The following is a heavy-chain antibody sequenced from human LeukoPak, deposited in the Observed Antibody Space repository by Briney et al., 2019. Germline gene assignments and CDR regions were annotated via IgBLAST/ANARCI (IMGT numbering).Heavy chain of an antibody. Sequence: PGGSLRLSCAASRFTFSSYEMNWVRQAPGKGLEWVSYVSNSGSYTNYADSVKGRFTISRDNAKNSLYLQMSSLRAEDTAVYYCARSRGARPAAYFDYWGQGTLITVSS. CDR3: ARSRGARPAAYFDY. CDR2: VSNSGSYT. V-gene: IGHV3-48*03. J-gene: IGHJ4*02. D-gene: IGHD1-26*01. CDR1: RFTFSSYE.